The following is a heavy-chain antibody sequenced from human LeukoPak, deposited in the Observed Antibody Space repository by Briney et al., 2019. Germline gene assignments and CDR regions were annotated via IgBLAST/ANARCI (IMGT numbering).Heavy chain of an antibody. J-gene: IGHJ4*02. CDR2: INTYNGHT. V-gene: IGHV1-18*01. CDR3: ARERYGPKHFDY. CDR1: GYTFTTYG. D-gene: IGHD1-14*01. Sequence: ASVKVSCKASGYTFTTYGIDWVRQAPGQGLEWMGWINTYNGHTEYAQEVHDRVTMTTDTSTSTAYMELRSLRSDDTAVYYCARERYGPKHFDYWGQGTLVTVSS.